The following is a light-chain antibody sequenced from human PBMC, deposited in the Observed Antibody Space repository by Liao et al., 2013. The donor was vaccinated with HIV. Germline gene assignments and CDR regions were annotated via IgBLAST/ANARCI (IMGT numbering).Light chain of an antibody. J-gene: IGLJ2*01. V-gene: IGLV3-1*01. CDR1: NLGDKY. CDR3: QAWDSSTVV. Sequence: SYELTQPPSVSVSPGQTASITCSGDNLGDKYVWWYQQKPGQSPVLVIYQDSKRPSGIPERFSGSNSGNTATLTISGTQAMDEADYYCQAWDSSTVVFGGGTKLTVL. CDR2: QDS.